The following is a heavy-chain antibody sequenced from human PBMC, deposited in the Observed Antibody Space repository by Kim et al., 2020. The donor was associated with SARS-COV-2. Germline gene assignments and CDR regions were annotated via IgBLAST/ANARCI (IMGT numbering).Heavy chain of an antibody. CDR1: GGSISSSNW. D-gene: IGHD2-8*02. J-gene: IGHJ6*02. Sequence: SETLSLTCAVSGGSISSSNWWSWVRQPPGKGLEWIGEIYHSGSTNYNPSLKSRVTISVDKSKNQFSLKLSSVTAADTAVYYCARLGYCTGVVCLSPNYYYYYGMDVWGQGTTVTVSS. CDR3: ARLGYCTGVVCLSPNYYYYYGMDV. V-gene: IGHV4-4*02. CDR2: IYHSGST.